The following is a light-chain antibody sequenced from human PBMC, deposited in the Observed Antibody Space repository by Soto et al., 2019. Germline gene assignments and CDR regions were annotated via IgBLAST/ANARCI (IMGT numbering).Light chain of an antibody. CDR1: QSVANN. CDR2: GAS. J-gene: IGKJ1*01. Sequence: EIVMTQSPVTLSLSPGDRATLSCRASQSVANNLAWFQQRPGQAPRRLVYGASATATGIPARFSGSGSGTEFTLTISSLQSEDFAVYYCQQYNDWPRTFGQGTKVEIK. CDR3: QQYNDWPRT. V-gene: IGKV3-15*01.